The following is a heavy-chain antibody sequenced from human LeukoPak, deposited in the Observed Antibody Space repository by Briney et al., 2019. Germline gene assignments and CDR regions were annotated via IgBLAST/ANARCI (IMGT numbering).Heavy chain of an antibody. CDR1: GFTFRSYA. J-gene: IGHJ4*02. CDR2: ISGSGGST. Sequence: GGSLRLSCAASGFTFRSYAMSWVRQAPGKGLEWVSAISGSGGSTYYADSVKGRFTISRDNSKNTLYLQMNSLRAEDTAVYYCAKVTDIVVVVAAILDYWGQGTLVTVSS. D-gene: IGHD2-15*01. CDR3: AKVTDIVVVVAAILDY. V-gene: IGHV3-23*01.